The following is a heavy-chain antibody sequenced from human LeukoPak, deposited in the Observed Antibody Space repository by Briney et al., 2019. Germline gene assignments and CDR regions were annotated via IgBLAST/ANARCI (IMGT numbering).Heavy chain of an antibody. CDR3: AKGDYYDSSGYPS. CDR2: ISGSGGST. Sequence: GGSLRLSCAASGFSFSDHYMDWVRQAPGKGLEWVSAISGSGGSTYYADSVKGRFTISRDNSKNTLYLQMNSLRAEDTAVYYCAKGDYYDSSGYPSWGQGTLVTVSS. D-gene: IGHD3-22*01. CDR1: GFSFSDHY. V-gene: IGHV3-23*01. J-gene: IGHJ4*02.